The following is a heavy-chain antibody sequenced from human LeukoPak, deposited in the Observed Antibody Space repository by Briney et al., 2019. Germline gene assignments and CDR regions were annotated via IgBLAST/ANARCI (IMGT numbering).Heavy chain of an antibody. Sequence: PSETLSLTCTVSGGSISSSSYYWGWIRQPPGKGLEWIGSIYYSGSTYYNPSLKSRVTISVDTSKNQFSLKLSSVTAADTAVYYCAGITTIVVDTLYYFDYWGQGTLVTVSS. D-gene: IGHD3-22*01. CDR1: GGSISSSSYY. CDR3: AGITTIVVDTLYYFDY. CDR2: IYYSGST. J-gene: IGHJ4*02. V-gene: IGHV4-39*01.